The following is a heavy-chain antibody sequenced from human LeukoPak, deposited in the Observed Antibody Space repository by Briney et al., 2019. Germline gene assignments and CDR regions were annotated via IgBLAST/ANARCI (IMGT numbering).Heavy chain of an antibody. CDR3: AKGGYSGYDWGYYYYYGMDV. J-gene: IGHJ6*02. CDR2: ISYDGSNK. CDR1: GYTFSSYG. D-gene: IGHD5-12*01. V-gene: IGHV3-30*18. Sequence: SCKASGYTFSSYGMHWVRQAPGKGLEWVAVISYDGSNKYYADSVKGRFTISRDNSKNTLYLQMNSLRAEDTAVYYCAKGGYSGYDWGYYYYYGMDVWGQGTTVTVSS.